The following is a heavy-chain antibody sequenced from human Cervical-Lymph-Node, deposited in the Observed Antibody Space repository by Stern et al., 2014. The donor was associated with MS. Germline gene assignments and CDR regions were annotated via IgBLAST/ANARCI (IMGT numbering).Heavy chain of an antibody. CDR2: IIPIFETA. CDR1: GGTFSSDA. CDR3: ASGTRSSWYFDF. Sequence: VQLLESGAEVKKPGSSMKVSCKASGGTFSSDAIGWVRQAPGQGLEWKGGIIPIFETANYAQKFQGRVTITADQSTKTAYLELSSLTSGDTAMYFCASGTRSSWYFDFWGQGTLVTVST. J-gene: IGHJ4*02. D-gene: IGHD6-13*01. V-gene: IGHV1-69*01.